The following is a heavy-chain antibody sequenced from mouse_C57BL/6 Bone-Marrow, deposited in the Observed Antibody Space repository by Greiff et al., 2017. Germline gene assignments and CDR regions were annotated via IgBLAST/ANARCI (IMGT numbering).Heavy chain of an antibody. CDR2: ISDGGSYT. CDR1: GFTFSSYA. V-gene: IGHV5-4*01. CDR3: AREGLYYYGSFFWYFDV. J-gene: IGHJ1*03. Sequence: EVKLVESGGGLVKPGGSLKLSCAASGFTFSSYAMSWVRQTPEKRLEWVATISDGGSYTYYPDNVKGRFTISRDNAKNNLYLQMSHLKSEDTAMYYCAREGLYYYGSFFWYFDVWGTGTTVTVSS. D-gene: IGHD1-1*01.